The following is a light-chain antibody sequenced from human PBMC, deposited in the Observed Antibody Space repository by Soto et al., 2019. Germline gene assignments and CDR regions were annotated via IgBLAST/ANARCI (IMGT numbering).Light chain of an antibody. V-gene: IGKV1-27*01. Sequence: DIQMTQSPSSLSASVGDRVTITCRASRGISNYLAWYQQKPGKVPKLLIYAASTLQSGVPSRFSGSGSGTDFTLTISSLQPEDVATYYCQKYNSAPLTFGQGTKV. CDR3: QKYNSAPLT. CDR2: AAS. CDR1: RGISNY. J-gene: IGKJ4*01.